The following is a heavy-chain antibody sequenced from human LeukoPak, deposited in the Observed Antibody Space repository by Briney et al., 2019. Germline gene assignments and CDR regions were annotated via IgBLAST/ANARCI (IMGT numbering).Heavy chain of an antibody. V-gene: IGHV4-30-4*02. CDR2: IYYSGST. D-gene: IGHD6-13*01. CDR3: ARDLAAAGTVDI. CDR1: GGSISSGDYY. J-gene: IGHJ3*02. Sequence: PSETLSLTCTVSGGSISSGDYYWSWIRQPPGKGLEWIGYIYYSGSTYYNPSLKSRVTISVDTSKNQFSLKLSSVTAADTAVYYCARDLAAAGTVDIWGQGTMVTVSS.